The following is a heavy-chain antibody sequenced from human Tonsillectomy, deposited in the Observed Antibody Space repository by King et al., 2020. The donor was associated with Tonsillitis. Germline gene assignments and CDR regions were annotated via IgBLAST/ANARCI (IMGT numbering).Heavy chain of an antibody. CDR3: ARFRYSSNSCYPDY. Sequence: QLQESGPGLVKPSETLSLTCAVSGYSISSGYYWGWIRQPPGKGLEWIGSIYHSGSTYYNPSLKSRVTISVDTSKNQFSLKMRSVTAADTAVYYCARFRYSSNSCYPDYWGQGTLVTVSS. V-gene: IGHV4-38-2*01. D-gene: IGHD2-2*01. CDR1: GYSISSGYY. J-gene: IGHJ4*02. CDR2: IYHSGST.